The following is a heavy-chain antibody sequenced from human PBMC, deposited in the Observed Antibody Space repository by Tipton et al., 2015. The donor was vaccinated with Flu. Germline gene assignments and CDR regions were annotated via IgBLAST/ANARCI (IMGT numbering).Heavy chain of an antibody. CDR3: ARDQLVTTWGWFDP. V-gene: IGHV4-4*07. Sequence: TLSLTCTVSAGSISSYYWGWIRQPAGKGLEWIGRIYTSGSTSYNPSLKSRVTMSVDTSKNQFSLKLSSVTAADTAVYYCARDQLVTTWGWFDPWGQGTLVTVSS. D-gene: IGHD4-17*01. CDR2: IYTSGST. J-gene: IGHJ5*02. CDR1: AGSISSYY.